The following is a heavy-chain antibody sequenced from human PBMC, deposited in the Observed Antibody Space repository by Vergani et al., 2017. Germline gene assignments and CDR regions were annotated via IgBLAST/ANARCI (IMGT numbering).Heavy chain of an antibody. CDR3: ARGGYYYGSGSYWTYYYYGMDV. J-gene: IGHJ6*02. CDR1: GGSISSYY. V-gene: IGHV4-59*01. Sequence: QVQLQESGPGLVKPSETLSLTCTVSGGSISSYYWSWIRQPPGKGLEWIGYIYYSGITNYNPPLKSRVTISVDTSKNQFSLKLSSVTAADTAVYYCARGGYYYGSGSYWTYYYYGMDVWGQGTTVTVSS. D-gene: IGHD3-10*01. CDR2: IYYSGIT.